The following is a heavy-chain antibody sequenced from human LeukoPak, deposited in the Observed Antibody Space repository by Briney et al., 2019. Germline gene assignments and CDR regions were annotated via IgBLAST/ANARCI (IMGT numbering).Heavy chain of an antibody. D-gene: IGHD2-2*01. CDR1: GYTFSSYD. CDR3: ARDGDPPRTCRYNGLDV. V-gene: IGHV1-18*01. Sequence: ASVKVSCKASGYTFSSYDISWVRQAPGHGLEWMGWIITYNGNTNYALELQGRVTMTTDRSTSTAYMEVRSLRSDDTAVYYCARDGDPPRTCRYNGLDVWGQGTTVTVSS. J-gene: IGHJ6*02. CDR2: IITYNGNT.